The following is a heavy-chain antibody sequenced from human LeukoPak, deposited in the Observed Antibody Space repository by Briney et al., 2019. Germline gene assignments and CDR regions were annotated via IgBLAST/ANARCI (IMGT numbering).Heavy chain of an antibody. Sequence: GGSLRLSCAASGLSFSSYGMSWVRQAPGQGLEWVSTISGNGASTYYADSVKGRFTISRDNSKYTLYLQMNSLRAEDTAVYYCANTVGDLPYDFWSGYSDYWGQGTLVTVSS. D-gene: IGHD3-3*01. CDR3: ANTVGDLPYDFWSGYSDY. V-gene: IGHV3-23*01. J-gene: IGHJ4*02. CDR1: GLSFSSYG. CDR2: ISGNGAST.